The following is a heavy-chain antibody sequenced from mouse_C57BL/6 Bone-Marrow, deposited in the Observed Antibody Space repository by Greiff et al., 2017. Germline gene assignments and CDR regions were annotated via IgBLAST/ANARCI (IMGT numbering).Heavy chain of an antibody. D-gene: IGHD6-1*01. CDR1: GYTFTSSW. V-gene: IGHV1-59*01. CDR3: ASGYWYFDV. Sequence: QVQLKQPGAELVRPGTSVKLSCKASGYTFTSSWMHWVKQRPGQGLEWIGVIDPSDSYTNYNQKFKGKATLTVDTSSSTAYMQLSSLTSEDSAVYYCASGYWYFDVWGTGTTVTVSS. J-gene: IGHJ1*03. CDR2: IDPSDSYT.